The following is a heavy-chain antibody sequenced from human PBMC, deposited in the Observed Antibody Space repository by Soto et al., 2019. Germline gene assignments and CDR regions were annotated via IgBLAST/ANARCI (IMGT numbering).Heavy chain of an antibody. V-gene: IGHV3-23*01. CDR3: ATAPSWYRFERRVAGGKLRSFYY. CDR2: ISGSGGST. D-gene: IGHD6-19*01. Sequence: GGSLRLSCAASGFTFSSYAMSWARQAPGKGLEWVSAISGSGGSTYYADSVKGRFTISRDNSKNTLYLQMNSLRAEDTAVYYCATAPSWYRFERRVAGGKLRSFYYWGQGTLVTVSS. J-gene: IGHJ4*02. CDR1: GFTFSSYA.